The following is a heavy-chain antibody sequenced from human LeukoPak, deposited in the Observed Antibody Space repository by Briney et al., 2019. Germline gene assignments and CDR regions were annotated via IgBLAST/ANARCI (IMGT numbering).Heavy chain of an antibody. V-gene: IGHV4-39*07. CDR3: ARWSNSWYSFDS. Sequence: SETLSLTCTVSGGSIPTKNFSWGWMRQPPGKGLEWIGSIYYSGSTYYNASLKSRVTISVDTSKNQLSLRLSSVTAADTAVYYCARWSNSWYSFDSWGRGALVAVSS. CDR2: IYYSGST. CDR1: GGSIPTKNFS. D-gene: IGHD2-2*01. J-gene: IGHJ4*02.